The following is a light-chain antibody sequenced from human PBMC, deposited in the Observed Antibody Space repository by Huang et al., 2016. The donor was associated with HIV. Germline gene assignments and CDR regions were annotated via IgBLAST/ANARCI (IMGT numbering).Light chain of an antibody. CDR3: QQLYSYPLT. V-gene: IGKV1-9*01. Sequence: IQLTQSPSSLSASVGDRVTITCRASQGIGSFLAWYQQKPGKAPNRLIHAASTLQSGVPSRFSGSRSGTDFTLTISNLQPEDFATYYCQQLYSYPLTFGGGTKVEI. CDR1: QGIGSF. J-gene: IGKJ4*01. CDR2: AAS.